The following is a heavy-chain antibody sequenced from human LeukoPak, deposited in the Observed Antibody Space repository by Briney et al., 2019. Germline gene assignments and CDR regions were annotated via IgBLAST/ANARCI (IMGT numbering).Heavy chain of an antibody. CDR3: AREAVVVVAFDY. CDR1: GFTFSSYA. Sequence: GRSLRLSCAASGFTFSSYAMHWVRQAPGKGLEWVAVISYDGSNKYYADSVKGRFTISRDNSKNTLYLQMNSLRAEDTAVYYCAREAVVVVAFDYWGQGTLATVSS. J-gene: IGHJ4*02. V-gene: IGHV3-30-3*01. CDR2: ISYDGSNK. D-gene: IGHD2-15*01.